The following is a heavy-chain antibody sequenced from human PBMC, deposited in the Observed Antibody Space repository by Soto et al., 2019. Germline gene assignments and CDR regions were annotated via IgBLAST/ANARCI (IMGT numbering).Heavy chain of an antibody. CDR1: GGSISSGDYY. D-gene: IGHD3-10*01. Sequence: SETLSLTCTVSGGSISSGDYYWSWIRQPPGKGLEWIEYIYYSGSTYYNPSLKSRVTISVDTSKNQFSLKLSSVTAADTAVYYCASRKSSPYFEYWGQGTLVTVSS. CDR2: IYYSGST. J-gene: IGHJ4*02. V-gene: IGHV4-30-4*01. CDR3: ASRKSSPYFEY.